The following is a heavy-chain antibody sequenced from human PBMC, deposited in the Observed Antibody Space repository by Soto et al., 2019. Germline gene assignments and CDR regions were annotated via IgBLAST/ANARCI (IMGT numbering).Heavy chain of an antibody. CDR3: ARDGTGTTLPFYY. CDR1: GDSISSSNW. CDR2: MYHSGRT. D-gene: IGHD1-7*01. V-gene: IGHV4-4*02. Sequence: VQLQESGPGLVKPSGTLSLTCAVSGDSISSSNWWSGVGQSPGKGLEWIGEMYHSGRTNYTPSLQSRVTISVDKSKNQFSLKLSSMTAADTAVYYCARDGTGTTLPFYYWGQGTLVTVSS. J-gene: IGHJ4*02.